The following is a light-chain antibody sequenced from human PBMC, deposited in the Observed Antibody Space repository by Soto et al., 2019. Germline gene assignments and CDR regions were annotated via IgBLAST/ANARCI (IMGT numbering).Light chain of an antibody. V-gene: IGLV2-11*01. CDR2: DVS. CDR1: SSDVGGYNY. Sequence: QSALTQPRSMSGSPGQSVTISCTGTSSDVGGYNYVSWYQQHPGKAPKLMIYDVSKRPSGVPDRFSGSKSGNTASLTISGLQAEDEADYYCCSYAGSYTPFYVFGTGTKVTVL. J-gene: IGLJ1*01. CDR3: CSYAGSYTPFYV.